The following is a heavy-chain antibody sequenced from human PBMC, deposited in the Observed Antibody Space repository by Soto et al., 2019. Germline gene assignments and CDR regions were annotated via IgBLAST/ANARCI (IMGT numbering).Heavy chain of an antibody. CDR2: IYHSGST. J-gene: IGHJ4*02. D-gene: IGHD1-1*01. CDR3: ARSNDHWPHDY. V-gene: IGHV4-4*02. Sequence: SETLSLTCAVSGGSISSSNWCSCVRQPPGKGLEWIGEIYHSGSTNYNPSLESRVTISVDKSKNQFSLKLSSVTAADTAVYYCARSNDHWPHDYWGQGTLVTVSS. CDR1: GGSISSSNW.